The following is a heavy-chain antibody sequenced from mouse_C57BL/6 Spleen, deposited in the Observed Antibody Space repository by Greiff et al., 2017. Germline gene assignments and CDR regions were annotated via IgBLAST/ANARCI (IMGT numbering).Heavy chain of an antibody. Sequence: VQLQQPGAELVMPGASVKLSCKASGYTFTRYWMHWVQQRPGQGLEWNGEIDPSDSYTNYNQKFKGQFTLTVDKSSSTAYLQLSSLTSEDSAVYYCASAPLYGSPYFDYWGQGTTLTVSS. V-gene: IGHV1-69*01. J-gene: IGHJ2*01. D-gene: IGHD1-1*01. CDR3: ASAPLYGSPYFDY. CDR2: IDPSDSYT. CDR1: GYTFTRYW.